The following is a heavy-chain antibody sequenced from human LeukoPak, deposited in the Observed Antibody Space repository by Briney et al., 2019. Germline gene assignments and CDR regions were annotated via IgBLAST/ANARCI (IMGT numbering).Heavy chain of an antibody. V-gene: IGHV3-33*01. CDR1: GFTFSSYG. D-gene: IGHD7-27*01. J-gene: IGHJ4*02. CDR3: ARDRDWGCSYCSY. CDR2: IWFDGSNK. Sequence: GGSLRLSCAASGFTFSSYGMHWVRQAPGKGLEWVAVIWFDGSNKYYADSVKGRFTISGDNSKNTPYLQMNSLRAEDTAVYYCARDRDWGCSYCSYWGQGTLVTVSS.